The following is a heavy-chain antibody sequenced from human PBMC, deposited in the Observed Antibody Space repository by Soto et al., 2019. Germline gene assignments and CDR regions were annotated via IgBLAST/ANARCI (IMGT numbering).Heavy chain of an antibody. Sequence: QVQLVQSGAEVKKPGASVKVSCKASGYTFTSYAMHWVRQAPGQRLEWMGWINAGNGNTKYSQKFQGRVTITRDTSASTAYMELSSLRSEDMAVYYCARMRGGCSGGSCYSDYWGQGTLVTVSS. V-gene: IGHV1-3*01. CDR2: INAGNGNT. J-gene: IGHJ4*02. D-gene: IGHD2-15*01. CDR3: ARMRGGCSGGSCYSDY. CDR1: GYTFTSYA.